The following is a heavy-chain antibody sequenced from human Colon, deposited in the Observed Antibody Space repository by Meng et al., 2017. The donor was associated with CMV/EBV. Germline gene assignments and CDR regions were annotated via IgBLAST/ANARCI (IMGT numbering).Heavy chain of an antibody. V-gene: IGHV4-39*07. CDR3: ARGGDRYSNSSVDY. D-gene: IGHD6-6*01. CDR2: VYHSGSA. Sequence: SETLSLTCTVSGGSIKSSNYYWGWIRQPPGKGLEWIGSVYHSGSAYYNPSLLSRLTTSVDTSKNQFSLKLTSVTAADTAVYFCARGGDRYSNSSVDYWGQGTLVTVSS. J-gene: IGHJ4*02. CDR1: GGSIKSSNYY.